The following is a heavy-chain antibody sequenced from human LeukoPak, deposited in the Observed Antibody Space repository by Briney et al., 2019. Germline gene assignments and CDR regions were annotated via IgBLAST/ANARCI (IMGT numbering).Heavy chain of an antibody. J-gene: IGHJ5*02. CDR1: GGSINRYY. V-gene: IGHV4-59*01. CDR2: IYYSGST. D-gene: IGHD5-24*01. Sequence: SETLSLTCTVCGGSINRYYWSWMRQPPGKGLEWIGYIYYSGSTEYNPSLKSRVTISVDTSKNQFSLKMSSVTAADTAVYYCARARDGHINNWFDPWGQGTLVTVSS. CDR3: ARARDGHINNWFDP.